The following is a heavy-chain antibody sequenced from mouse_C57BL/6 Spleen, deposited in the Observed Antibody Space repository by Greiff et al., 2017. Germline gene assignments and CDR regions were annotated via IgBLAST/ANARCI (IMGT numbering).Heavy chain of an antibody. J-gene: IGHJ2*01. CDR1: GFTFSSYG. CDR3: ARQDPPSNYGSSYPLDY. D-gene: IGHD1-1*01. V-gene: IGHV5-6*01. Sequence: EVQLQQSGGDLVKPGGSLKLSCAASGFTFSSYGMSWVRQTPDKRLEWVATLSSGGSYTYYPDSVKGRFTISRDNTKNTLYLQMSSLKSEDTAMYYCARQDPPSNYGSSYPLDYWGQGTTLTVSS. CDR2: LSSGGSYT.